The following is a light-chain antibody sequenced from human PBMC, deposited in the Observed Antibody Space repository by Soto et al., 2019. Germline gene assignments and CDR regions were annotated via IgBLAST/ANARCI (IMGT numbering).Light chain of an antibody. J-gene: IGLJ3*02. CDR3: SSWDDSLDGPV. Sequence: QSVLTQPPSASATPGQTVTISCSGRYSNIGSNFVSWYQRLPGTAPKLLIHSINQRPSGVPDRFSGSKSGTSASLTISGLQSEDEADYFCSSWDDSLDGPVFGGGTKVTVL. CDR2: SIN. V-gene: IGLV1-44*01. CDR1: YSNIGSNF.